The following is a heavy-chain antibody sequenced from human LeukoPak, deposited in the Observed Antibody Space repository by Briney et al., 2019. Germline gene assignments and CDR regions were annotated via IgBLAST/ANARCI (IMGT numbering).Heavy chain of an antibody. Sequence: SETLSLTCTVSGGSISSYYWSWFRQPPGKGLEWIGYIYYSGSTNYNPSLKSRVTISVDTSKNQFSLKLSSVTAADTAVYYCARGNRFNAFDIWGQGTMVTVSS. D-gene: IGHD2/OR15-2a*01. CDR3: ARGNRFNAFDI. CDR1: GGSISSYY. J-gene: IGHJ3*02. V-gene: IGHV4-59*01. CDR2: IYYSGST.